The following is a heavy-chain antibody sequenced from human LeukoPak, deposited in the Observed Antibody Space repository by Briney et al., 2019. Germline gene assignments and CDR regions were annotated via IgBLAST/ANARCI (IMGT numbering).Heavy chain of an antibody. CDR3: AREGTIFGVVIRVDP. D-gene: IGHD3-3*01. Sequence: PSQTLSLTCTVSGGSISSGSYYWSWIRQPAGKGLEWIGRIYTSGSTNYNPSLKSRVTISVDTSKNQFSLKLSSVTAADTAVYYCAREGTIFGVVIRVDPWDQGTLVTVSS. V-gene: IGHV4-61*02. CDR2: IYTSGST. J-gene: IGHJ5*02. CDR1: GGSISSGSYY.